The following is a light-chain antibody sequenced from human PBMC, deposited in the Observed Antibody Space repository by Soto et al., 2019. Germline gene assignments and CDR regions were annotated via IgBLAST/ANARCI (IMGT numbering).Light chain of an antibody. Sequence: EIVLTQSPGTLSLSPGERATLSCRASQSVSSSYLAWYQLKPGQAPRLLIYDASSRATGIPDRFSGSGSGTDFTLTISRLEPEDFSVYYCQQYGSSPQTFGQGTKVEIK. CDR3: QQYGSSPQT. J-gene: IGKJ1*01. CDR1: QSVSSSY. CDR2: DAS. V-gene: IGKV3-20*01.